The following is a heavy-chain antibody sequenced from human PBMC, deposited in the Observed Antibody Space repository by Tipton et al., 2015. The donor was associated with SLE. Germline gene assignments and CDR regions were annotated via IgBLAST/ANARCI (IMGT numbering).Heavy chain of an antibody. J-gene: IGHJ4*02. Sequence: TLSLTCAASGFTVSSNYMSWVRQAPGKGLEWVSIIYSGGSTYYSESVKGRFTISRDNSKNTLYLQMDSLRADDAAVYFCARDLYYSDTSGYYSLLDYWGQGTLVTVSS. CDR2: IYSGGST. CDR3: ARDLYYSDTSGYYSLLDY. V-gene: IGHV3-53*01. D-gene: IGHD3-22*01. CDR1: GFTVSSNY.